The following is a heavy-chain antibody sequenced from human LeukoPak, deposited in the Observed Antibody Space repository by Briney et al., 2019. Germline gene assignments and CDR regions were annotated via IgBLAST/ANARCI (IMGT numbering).Heavy chain of an antibody. CDR1: GFTFSDYY. J-gene: IGHJ6*03. V-gene: IGHV3-11*04. Sequence: GGSLRLSCAASGFTFSDYYMNWIRQAPGKGLEWVSFITSSGSTIYYADSVKGQFTISRDNAKNSLYLQMNSLRAEDSAVYFCARSARGDYLPSNYYYYYMDIWGKGTTVTVSS. D-gene: IGHD4-17*01. CDR3: ARSARGDYLPSNYYYYYMDI. CDR2: ITSSGSTI.